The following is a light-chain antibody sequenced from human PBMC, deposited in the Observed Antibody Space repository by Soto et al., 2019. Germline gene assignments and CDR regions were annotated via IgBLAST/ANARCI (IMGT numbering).Light chain of an antibody. J-gene: IGKJ5*01. Sequence: DIQMTQSPSSLSASLGDRVTITCRASQTIDNYLNWYQQKPGRAPELLVYAASSLQSGVPSRFTGSGSGTHFTLSISSVQPEDFATYFCQQSYMDPITFGQGTRLEIK. CDR2: AAS. CDR3: QQSYMDPIT. CDR1: QTIDNY. V-gene: IGKV1-39*01.